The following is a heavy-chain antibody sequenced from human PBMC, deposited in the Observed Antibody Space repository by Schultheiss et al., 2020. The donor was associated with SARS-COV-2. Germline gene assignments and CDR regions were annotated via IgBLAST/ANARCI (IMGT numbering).Heavy chain of an antibody. CDR1: GFTFSSYA. V-gene: IGHV3-48*04. J-gene: IGHJ3*02. Sequence: GGSLRLSCAASGFTFSSYAMSWVRQAPGKGLEWVSYISSSGSTIYYADSVKGRFTISRDNAKNSLYLQMNSLRAEDTAVYYCARRGSGYEGLGRGAFDIWGQGTMVTVSS. CDR2: ISSSGSTI. CDR3: ARRGSGYEGLGRGAFDI. D-gene: IGHD5-12*01.